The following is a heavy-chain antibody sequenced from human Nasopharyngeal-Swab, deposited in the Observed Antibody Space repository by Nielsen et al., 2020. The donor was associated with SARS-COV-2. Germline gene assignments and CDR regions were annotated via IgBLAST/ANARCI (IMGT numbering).Heavy chain of an antibody. CDR1: GGTFSSYA. V-gene: IGHV1-69*06. J-gene: IGHJ6*03. Sequence: SVKVSCKASGGTFSSYAISWVRQAPGQGLEWMGGIIPIFGTANYAQKFQGRVTITADKSTSTAYMELSSLRSEDTAVYYCARGGYILWGIGGYYMDVWGKGTTVTVSS. D-gene: IGHD2-21*01. CDR3: ARGGYILWGIGGYYMDV. CDR2: IIPIFGTA.